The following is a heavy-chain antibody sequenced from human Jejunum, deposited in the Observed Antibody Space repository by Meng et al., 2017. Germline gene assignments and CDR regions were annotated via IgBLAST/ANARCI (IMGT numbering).Heavy chain of an antibody. V-gene: IGHV3-74*01. D-gene: IGHD1-26*01. Sequence: VYLLESGGGVVHPGRSLRLSCAVSGFTFTSYWMHWVRQAPGKGLECISRINHDGTSTLYADSVKGRFTVSRDNAKNTLFLQMNSLRVEDTAVYYCARDAVGTFDFWGRGTLVTVSS. CDR1: GFTFTSYW. J-gene: IGHJ2*01. CDR3: ARDAVGTFDF. CDR2: INHDGTST.